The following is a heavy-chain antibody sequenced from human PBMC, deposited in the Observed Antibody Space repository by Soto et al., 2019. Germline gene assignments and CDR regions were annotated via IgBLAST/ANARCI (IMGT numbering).Heavy chain of an antibody. Sequence: EVQLLESGGGLVQPGGSLRLSCAASGFTFSSYAMSWVRQAPGKGLEWVSAISGSGGSTYYADSVKGRITISRDNSKNTLYQQMNSLRAEDTAVYYCAKGSSKKAAIPKPHDYWGQGTLVTVSS. D-gene: IGHD2-2*01. CDR3: AKGSSKKAAIPKPHDY. CDR2: ISGSGGST. V-gene: IGHV3-23*01. CDR1: GFTFSSYA. J-gene: IGHJ4*02.